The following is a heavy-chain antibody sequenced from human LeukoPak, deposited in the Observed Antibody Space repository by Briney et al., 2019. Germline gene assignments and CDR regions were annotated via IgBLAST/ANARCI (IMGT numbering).Heavy chain of an antibody. CDR1: GGSISSYY. D-gene: IGHD6-13*01. Sequence: SETLSLTCTVSGGSISSYYWSWIRQPPGKGLEWIGYIYYSGSTNYNPSLKSRVTISVDTSKKQFSLKVRSVTAADTAVYYCARRAAGSFDYWGQGTLVTVSS. V-gene: IGHV4-59*01. CDR3: ARRAAGSFDY. CDR2: IYYSGST. J-gene: IGHJ4*02.